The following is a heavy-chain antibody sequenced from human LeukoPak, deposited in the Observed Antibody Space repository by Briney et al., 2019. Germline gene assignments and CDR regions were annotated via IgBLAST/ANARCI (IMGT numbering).Heavy chain of an antibody. CDR2: IYSGGST. D-gene: IGHD3-22*01. CDR1: GFIVSSNY. Sequence: PGGSLRLSCAASGFIVSSNYMSWVRQAPGKGLEWVSIIYSGGSTYYADSVKGRFTISRDISKNTLHLQMNSLRAEDTAVYYCARLGYYHALPDILDDFWGQGTLVTVSS. CDR3: ARLGYYHALPDILDDF. V-gene: IGHV3-53*01. J-gene: IGHJ4*02.